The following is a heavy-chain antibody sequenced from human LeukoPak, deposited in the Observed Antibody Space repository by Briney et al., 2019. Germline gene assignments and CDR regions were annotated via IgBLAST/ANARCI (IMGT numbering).Heavy chain of an antibody. CDR1: GFTFDDYG. CDR3: ARRYCSSTSCLLDY. D-gene: IGHD2-2*01. V-gene: IGHV3-48*03. CDR2: ISSSGSTI. J-gene: IGHJ4*02. Sequence: GGSLRLSCAASGFTFDDYGMNWIRQAPGKGLEWLSYISSSGSTIYYADSVKGRFTISRDNAKTSLYLQMNSLRADDTAVYYCARRYCSSTSCLLDYWGQGTLVTVSS.